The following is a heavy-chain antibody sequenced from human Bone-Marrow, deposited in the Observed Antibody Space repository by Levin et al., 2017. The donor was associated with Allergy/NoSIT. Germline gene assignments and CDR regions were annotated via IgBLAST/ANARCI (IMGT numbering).Heavy chain of an antibody. CDR1: GYSFVHHW. D-gene: IGHD6-13*01. CDR2: IDPADSDT. V-gene: IGHV5-51*01. J-gene: IGHJ4*02. Sequence: GGSLRLSCQGSGYSFVHHWIGWVRQMPGKGLEWVAIIDPADSDTRYSPSFQGQVTVSADKSISTAYLQGSSLKASDTSMYYCVRLLDRSSWDAHWGQGTLVTGSS. CDR3: VRLLDRSSWDAH.